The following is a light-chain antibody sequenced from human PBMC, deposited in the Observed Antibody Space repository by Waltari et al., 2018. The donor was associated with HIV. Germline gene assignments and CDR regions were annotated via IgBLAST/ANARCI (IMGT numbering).Light chain of an antibody. CDR2: DAS. J-gene: IGKJ5*01. CDR1: QSVSTY. V-gene: IGKV3-11*01. CDR3: QQRSNWPLIT. Sequence: EIVLTQSPATLSLSPGERATLSCRASQSVSTYLAWYQQKPGQAPRLLIYDASDRATGIPARFSGSGSVTDFTLTISDLEPEDFAVYYCQQRSNWPLITFGQGTRLEIK.